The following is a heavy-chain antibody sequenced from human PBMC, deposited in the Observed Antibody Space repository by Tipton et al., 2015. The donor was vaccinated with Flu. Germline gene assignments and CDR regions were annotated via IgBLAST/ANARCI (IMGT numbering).Heavy chain of an antibody. CDR1: GVSIRSYNW. V-gene: IGHV4-4*02. CDR3: ARDGHYSSSNGALDY. J-gene: IGHJ4*02. D-gene: IGHD2-2*01. CDR2: INHSGST. Sequence: TLSLTCTVSGVSIRSYNWWSWIRQPPGKGLEWIGEINHSGSTNYNPSLKSRVTISVDTSRNQFSLKLTSVTAADTAVYYCARDGHYSSSNGALDYWGQGTLVTVSS.